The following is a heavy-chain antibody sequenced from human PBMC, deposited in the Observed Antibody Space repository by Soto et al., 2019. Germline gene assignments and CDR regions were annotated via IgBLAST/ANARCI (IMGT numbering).Heavy chain of an antibody. D-gene: IGHD1-26*01. CDR3: ATQEVGGSYVYTFDP. Sequence: QLHLRESGPGLVKPSETLSLTCTVSGGSITSSSYYWGWIRQPPGKGLEWIGSIYYSGSTYYNPSLKRRLTLSVDTSKNQFSLKLSSVTAADTAVYYCATQEVGGSYVYTFDPWGQGTLVTVSS. J-gene: IGHJ5*02. V-gene: IGHV4-39*01. CDR1: GGSITSSSYY. CDR2: IYYSGST.